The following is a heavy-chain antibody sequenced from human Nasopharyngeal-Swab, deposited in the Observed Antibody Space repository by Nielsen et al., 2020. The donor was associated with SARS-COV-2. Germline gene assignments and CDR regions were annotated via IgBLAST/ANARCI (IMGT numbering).Heavy chain of an antibody. D-gene: IGHD6-13*01. CDR3: ARGGGSSSWVDY. CDR1: GGSISSYY. Sequence: SETLSLTCTVSGGSISSYYWCWIRQPPGKGLEWIGYIYYSGSTNYNPSLKSRVTISVDTSKNQFSLKLSSVTAADTAVYYCARGGGSSSWVDYWGQGTLVTVSS. CDR2: IYYSGST. V-gene: IGHV4-59*01. J-gene: IGHJ4*02.